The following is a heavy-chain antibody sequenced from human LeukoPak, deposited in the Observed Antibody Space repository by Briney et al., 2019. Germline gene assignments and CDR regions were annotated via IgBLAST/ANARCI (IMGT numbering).Heavy chain of an antibody. D-gene: IGHD5-12*01. CDR3: ARPEVATAYYYYYGMDV. Sequence: ASVKVSCKASGYTFTSYYMHWVRQAPGQGLEWMGIINPSGGSTSYAQKFQGRVTMTRDTSTSTVYMELSSLRSEDTAVYYCARPEVATAYYYYYGMDVWGQGTTVTVS. J-gene: IGHJ6*02. CDR2: INPSGGST. V-gene: IGHV1-46*01. CDR1: GYTFTSYY.